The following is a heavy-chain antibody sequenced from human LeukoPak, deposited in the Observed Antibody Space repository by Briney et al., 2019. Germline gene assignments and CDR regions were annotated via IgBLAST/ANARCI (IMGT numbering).Heavy chain of an antibody. J-gene: IGHJ4*02. CDR3: ARGEAVAATENYFDY. V-gene: IGHV3-30-3*01. CDR1: GFTFSSYA. Sequence: GGSLRLSCAASGFTFSSYAMHWVRQAPGKGLEWVAVISYDGSNEYYAESVKGRFTVSRDNSMNTLYLQMNSLRAEDTAVYYCARGEAVAATENYFDYWGQGTLVTVSS. CDR2: ISYDGSNE. D-gene: IGHD6-19*01.